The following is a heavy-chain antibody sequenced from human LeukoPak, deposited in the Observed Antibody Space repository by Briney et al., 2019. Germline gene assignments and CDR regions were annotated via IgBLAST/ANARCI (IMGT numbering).Heavy chain of an antibody. CDR3: FGNDGY. Sequence: GGSLSLSCTASGFTFGDYAMSWVRQAPGKGLEWVGFIRSKAYGGTTEYAASVKGRFTISRDDSKSIAYLQMNSLKTEDTAVYYCFGNDGYWGQGTLVTVSS. CDR2: IRSKAYGGTT. CDR1: GFTFGDYA. J-gene: IGHJ4*02. D-gene: IGHD1-1*01. V-gene: IGHV3-49*04.